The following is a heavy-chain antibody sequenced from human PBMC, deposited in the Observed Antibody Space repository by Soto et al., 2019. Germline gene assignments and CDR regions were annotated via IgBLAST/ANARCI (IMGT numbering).Heavy chain of an antibody. CDR2: ISYDGSNK. Sequence: GSLRLSCAASGFTFSSYAMHWVRQAPGKGLEWVAVISYDGSNKYYADSVKGRFTISRDNSKNTLYLQMNSLRAEDTAVYYCASLGSYYVDYWGQGTLVTVSS. V-gene: IGHV3-30*14. CDR1: GFTFSSYA. CDR3: ASLGSYYVDY. J-gene: IGHJ4*02. D-gene: IGHD1-26*01.